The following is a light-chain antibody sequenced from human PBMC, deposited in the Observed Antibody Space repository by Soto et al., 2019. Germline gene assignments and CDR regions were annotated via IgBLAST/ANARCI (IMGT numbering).Light chain of an antibody. Sequence: EIGLTQSPGTLSLSPGERATLYCRASQSVGSNYLAWYQQKPGQAPRVLIYGASSRATGIPDRFSGSGSGADFTLTISRLEPEDSAVYYCQQYTTSPLTFGPGTKVDIK. CDR2: GAS. J-gene: IGKJ3*01. V-gene: IGKV3-20*01. CDR3: QQYTTSPLT. CDR1: QSVGSNY.